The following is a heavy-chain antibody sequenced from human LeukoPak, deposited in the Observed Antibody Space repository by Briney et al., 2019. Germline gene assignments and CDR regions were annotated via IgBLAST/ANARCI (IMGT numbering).Heavy chain of an antibody. J-gene: IGHJ4*02. Sequence: GGSLRLSCAASGFSFISYGMHWVRQAPGKGLVWVSRINSDGSSTSYADSVKGRFTISRDNAKNTLYLQMNSLRAEDTAVYYCARGLLTTVVTPVWGQGTLVTVSS. CDR1: GFSFISYG. D-gene: IGHD4-23*01. V-gene: IGHV3-74*01. CDR3: ARGLLTTVVTPV. CDR2: INSDGSST.